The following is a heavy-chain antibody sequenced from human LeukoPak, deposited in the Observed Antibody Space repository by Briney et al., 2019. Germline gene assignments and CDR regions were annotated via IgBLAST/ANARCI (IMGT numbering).Heavy chain of an antibody. Sequence: PGGSLRLSCAASGFTFSSYAMSWVRQAPGKGLEWVGRITSTTEGGTSDYAAPVKDRFTISRDDSKNTLYLEMSSLQTEDTAVYYCTTESPYSDYWGQGTLVTVSS. CDR3: TTESPYSDY. CDR1: GFTFSSYA. J-gene: IGHJ4*02. CDR2: ITSTTEGGTS. V-gene: IGHV3-15*01.